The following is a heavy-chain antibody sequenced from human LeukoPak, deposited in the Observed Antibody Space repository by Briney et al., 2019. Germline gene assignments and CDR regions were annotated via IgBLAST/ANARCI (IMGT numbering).Heavy chain of an antibody. D-gene: IGHD2-15*01. Sequence: SETLSLTCAVSGGSISSGGYSWSWIRQPPGKGLEWIGYIYHSGSTYYNPSLKSRVTISVDRSKNQFSLKLSSVAAADTAVYYCARLLYCSGGSCHGKPWFDPWGQGTLVTVSS. V-gene: IGHV4-30-2*01. CDR2: IYHSGST. CDR1: GGSISSGGYS. J-gene: IGHJ5*02. CDR3: ARLLYCSGGSCHGKPWFDP.